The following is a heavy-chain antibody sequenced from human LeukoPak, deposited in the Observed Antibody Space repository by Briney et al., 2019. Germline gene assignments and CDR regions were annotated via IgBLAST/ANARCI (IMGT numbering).Heavy chain of an antibody. Sequence: PGTSLRLSCATSGFTFTTFGMHWVRQAPGKGLEWVASIRYDGSNNYYADSLKGRFTISRDNSKNTLYLQMNSLRAEDTAVYYCAKDRLLFDYWGQGTLVTVSS. CDR2: IRYDGSNN. J-gene: IGHJ4*02. CDR1: GFTFTTFG. V-gene: IGHV3-30*02. CDR3: AKDRLLFDY. D-gene: IGHD5-18*01.